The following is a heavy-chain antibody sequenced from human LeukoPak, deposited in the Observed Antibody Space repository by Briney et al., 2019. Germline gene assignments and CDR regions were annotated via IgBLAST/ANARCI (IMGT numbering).Heavy chain of an antibody. CDR3: TSEYGSGSYYYYYMDV. V-gene: IGHV3-49*03. D-gene: IGHD3-10*01. J-gene: IGHJ6*03. CDR1: GFTFGDYA. CDR2: IRSKAHGGTT. Sequence: GGSLRLSCTASGFTFGDYAMSWFRQAPGKGLEWVGFIRSKAHGGTTEYAASVKGRFTISRDDSKSIAYLQMNSLKTEDTAVYYCTSEYGSGSYYYYYMDVWGKGTTVTVSS.